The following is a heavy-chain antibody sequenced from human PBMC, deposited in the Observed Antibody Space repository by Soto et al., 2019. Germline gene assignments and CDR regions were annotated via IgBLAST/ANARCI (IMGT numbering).Heavy chain of an antibody. V-gene: IGHV5-51*01. D-gene: IGHD6-13*01. CDR1: GYSFTSHW. Sequence: GESLKISCKGSGYSFTSHWIGWVRQMPGKGLEWMGIIYPGDSDTRYSPSFQGQVTISADKSISTAYLQWSSLKASDTAMYYCASAAAPSPYYFDYWGQGTLVTVSS. CDR3: ASAAAPSPYYFDY. J-gene: IGHJ4*02. CDR2: IYPGDSDT.